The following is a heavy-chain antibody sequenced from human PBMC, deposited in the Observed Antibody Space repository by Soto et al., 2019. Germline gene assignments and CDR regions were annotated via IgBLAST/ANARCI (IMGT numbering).Heavy chain of an antibody. D-gene: IGHD2-2*02. J-gene: IGHJ6*02. CDR2: IIPIFGTA. CDR1: GGTFSSYA. V-gene: IGHV1-69*06. Sequence: SVKVSCKASGGTFSSYAISWVRQAPGQGLEWMGGIIPIFGTANYAQKFQGRVTITADKSTSTAYMELSSLRSEDTAVYYCARDDSYCSSTSCYTSDYYYYGMDVWG. CDR3: ARDDSYCSSTSCYTSDYYYYGMDV.